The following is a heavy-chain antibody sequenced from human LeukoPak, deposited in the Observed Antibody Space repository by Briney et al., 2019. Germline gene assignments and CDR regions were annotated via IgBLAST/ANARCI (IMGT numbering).Heavy chain of an antibody. V-gene: IGHV3-30*18. Sequence: GTSLRLSCAASGFTFSTYAMHWVRQAPGKGLEWVAVMSYDGSNKYYGDSVKGRFTVSRDNSKNTLFLQMNSLRAEDTAVYYCAKDIYYDSSGYRGYSDYWGQGTLVTVSS. CDR3: AKDIYYDSSGYRGYSDY. CDR1: GFTFSTYA. D-gene: IGHD3-22*01. CDR2: MSYDGSNK. J-gene: IGHJ4*02.